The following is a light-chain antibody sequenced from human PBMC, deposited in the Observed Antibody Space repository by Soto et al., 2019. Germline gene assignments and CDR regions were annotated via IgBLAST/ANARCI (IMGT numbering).Light chain of an antibody. CDR3: CSYAGSYTGV. V-gene: IGLV2-11*01. Sequence: QSALTQPRSVSGSPGQSVTISCTGTSSDVGSYNYVSWYQQHPGKAPKFMIYDVSKRPSGVPDRFSGSKSGNTASLTISGLQAEDEAEYYCCSYAGSYTGVFGTGTKLTVL. CDR1: SSDVGSYNY. J-gene: IGLJ1*01. CDR2: DVS.